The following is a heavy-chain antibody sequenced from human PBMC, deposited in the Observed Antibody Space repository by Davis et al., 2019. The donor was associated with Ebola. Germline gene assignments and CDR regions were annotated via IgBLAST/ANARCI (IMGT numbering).Heavy chain of an antibody. CDR3: ARHWGGSNWNIFDS. CDR2: IDPTDSYV. CDR1: GYSFTSYW. J-gene: IGHJ4*02. Sequence: GESLKISCKASGYSFTSYWIGWVRQMPGKGLEWLGKIDPTDSYVDYSPSFQGHVTISVDRSISTAYLQWHSLQASDTALYYCARHWGGSNWNIFDSWGQGALVTVSS. D-gene: IGHD1-1*01. V-gene: IGHV5-10-1*01.